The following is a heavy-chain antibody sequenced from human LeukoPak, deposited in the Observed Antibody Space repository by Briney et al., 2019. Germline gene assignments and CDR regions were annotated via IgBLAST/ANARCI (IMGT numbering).Heavy chain of an antibody. CDR1: GFTFSSYA. J-gene: IGHJ4*02. CDR3: AKTYHPMLWFGELLRGESDY. D-gene: IGHD3-10*01. Sequence: GGSLRLSCAASGFTFSSYAMSWVRQAPGKGLEWVSAISGSGGSTYYADSVKGRFTISRDNSKNTLYLQMNSLRAEDTAVYYCAKTYHPMLWFGELLRGESDYWGQGTLVTVSS. V-gene: IGHV3-23*01. CDR2: ISGSGGST.